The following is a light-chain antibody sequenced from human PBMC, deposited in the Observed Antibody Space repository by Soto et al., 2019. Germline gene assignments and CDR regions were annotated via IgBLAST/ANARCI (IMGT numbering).Light chain of an antibody. J-gene: IGLJ2*01. CDR3: AAWDDSLSGVV. CDR1: SSNIGSNY. Sequence: QSVLTQPPSASGTPGQRVTISRSGSSSNIGSNYVYWYQQLPGTVPQLLIYRNSERPSGVPDRFSGSKSGTSASLAISGLRSEDEADYYCAAWDDSLSGVVFGGGTKLTVL. CDR2: RNS. V-gene: IGLV1-47*01.